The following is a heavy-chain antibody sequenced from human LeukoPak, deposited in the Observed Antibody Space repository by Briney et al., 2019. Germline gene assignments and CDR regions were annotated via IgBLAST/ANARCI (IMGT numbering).Heavy chain of an antibody. Sequence: SETLPLTCTVSGGSVSRDGYYWNWIRQHPGKGLEWIGFTSYSEGTYYNPSLMSRITISVDRSQNQFSLKMRDVTAADTAVYFCATADWESFYFDSWGQGVLVAVSS. D-gene: IGHD1-26*01. CDR2: TSYSEGT. V-gene: IGHV4-31*03. CDR3: ATADWESFYFDS. CDR1: GGSVSRDGYY. J-gene: IGHJ4*02.